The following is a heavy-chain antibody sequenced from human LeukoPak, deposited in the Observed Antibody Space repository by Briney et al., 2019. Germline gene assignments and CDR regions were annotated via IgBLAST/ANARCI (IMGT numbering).Heavy chain of an antibody. Sequence: GGSLRLSCTASGFTFSTYWMTWVRQAPGKGLEWVAHIKEDGSQIGYGDAVKGRFTLSRDNAKNSLFLQMNRLRADDMAVYYCTRNSGWYRLDYWGQGTLVTVPS. D-gene: IGHD6-19*01. CDR1: GFTFSTYW. CDR3: TRNSGWYRLDY. J-gene: IGHJ4*02. CDR2: IKEDGSQI. V-gene: IGHV3-7*01.